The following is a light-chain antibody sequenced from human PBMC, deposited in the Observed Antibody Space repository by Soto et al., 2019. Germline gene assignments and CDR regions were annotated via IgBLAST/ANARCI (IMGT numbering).Light chain of an antibody. CDR3: QQYDNWLGT. CDR2: DAS. Sequence: EIVITQSPATLSVSPGERATLSCRASQSVSSNLAWYQQTPGQAPRLLIFDASTRATGIPARFSGSGSGTEFTLTISSLQSEDFVVYYCQQYDNWLGTFGQGTKVEVK. V-gene: IGKV3D-15*01. CDR1: QSVSSN. J-gene: IGKJ1*01.